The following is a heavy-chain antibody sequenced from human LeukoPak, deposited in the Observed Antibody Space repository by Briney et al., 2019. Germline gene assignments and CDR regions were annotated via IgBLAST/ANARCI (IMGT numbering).Heavy chain of an antibody. D-gene: IGHD6-13*01. CDR2: ISYDGSNK. CDR1: GFTFSSYG. Sequence: GRSLRLSCAASGFTFSSYGMHWVRQAPGKGLEWVAVISYDGSNKYYADSVKGRFTISRDNSKNTLYLQMNSLRAEDTAVYYCAGAYSSSWPSDYWGQGTLVTVSS. V-gene: IGHV3-30*03. J-gene: IGHJ4*02. CDR3: AGAYSSSWPSDY.